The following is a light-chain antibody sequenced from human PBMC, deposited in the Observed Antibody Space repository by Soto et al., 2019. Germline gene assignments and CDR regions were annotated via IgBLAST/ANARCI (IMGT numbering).Light chain of an antibody. J-gene: IGKJ1*01. V-gene: IGKV1-39*01. Sequence: DIQMTQSPSSLSASAGDRVTITCRASQSISSYLNWYQQKPGKAPNLLIYGASSLQSGVPSRFSGSKSGTDFTLTISSLQPEDVATYYCQQNYRTPPTFGQGTKVEI. CDR3: QQNYRTPPT. CDR1: QSISSY. CDR2: GAS.